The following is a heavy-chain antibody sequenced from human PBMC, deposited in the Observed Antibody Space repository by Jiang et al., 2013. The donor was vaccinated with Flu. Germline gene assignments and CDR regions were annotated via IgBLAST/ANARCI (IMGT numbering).Heavy chain of an antibody. D-gene: IGHD3-10*01. Sequence: GAEVKKPGTSMKVSCKASGYSFTGFYVHWVRQAPGQGLEWMGWINPNSGGTNYAQKFQGRVTMTRDTAITTVYMELSSLTSDDTAVYYCAREAPTRFGGLSGYFDYWGQGTLVTVSS. V-gene: IGHV1-2*02. CDR1: GYSFTGFY. CDR3: AREAPTRFGGLSGYFDY. J-gene: IGHJ4*02. CDR2: INPNSGGT.